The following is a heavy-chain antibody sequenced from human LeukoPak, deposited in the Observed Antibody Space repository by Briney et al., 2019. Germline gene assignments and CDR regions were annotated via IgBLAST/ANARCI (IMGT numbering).Heavy chain of an antibody. CDR2: ISWNSGSI. CDR3: ARVPGVVVAGASFADY. V-gene: IGHV3-9*01. J-gene: IGHJ4*02. CDR1: GFTFDDYA. D-gene: IGHD6-19*01. Sequence: PGGSLRLSCAASGFTFDDYAMHWVRQAPGKGLEWVSGISWNSGSIGYADSVKGRFTISRDNAKNSLYLQMNSLRGEDTAVYYCARVPGVVVAGASFADYWGQGTLVTVSS.